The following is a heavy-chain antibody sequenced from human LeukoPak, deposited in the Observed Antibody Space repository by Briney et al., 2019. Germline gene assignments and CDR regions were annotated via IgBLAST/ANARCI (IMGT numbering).Heavy chain of an antibody. CDR1: GFSLSTSGMR. J-gene: IGHJ4*02. D-gene: IGHD6-19*01. CDR2: INWDDDK. CDR3: ARAGSAWYGHFFDF. Sequence: SGPTLVNPTQTLTLTCSFSGFSLSTSGMRVSWIRQPPGKALEWLALINWDDDKYYSPSLETRLTISKDTSKNQVVLTMTNMDPVDTATYYCARAGSAWYGHFFDFWGQGTLVTAS. V-gene: IGHV2-70*01.